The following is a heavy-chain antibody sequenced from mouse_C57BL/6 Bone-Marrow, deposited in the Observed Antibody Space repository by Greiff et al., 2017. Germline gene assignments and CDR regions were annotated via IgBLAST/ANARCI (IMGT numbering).Heavy chain of an antibody. CDR2: IYPGSGST. CDR1: GYTFTSYW. V-gene: IGHV1-55*01. Sequence: VQLQESGAELVKPGASVKMSCKASGYTFTSYWITWVKQRPGQGLEWIGDIYPGSGSTNYNEKFKSKATLTVDTSSSTASMQLSSLTSEDSAVYYCAREEVITTVEDYWGQGTTLTVSS. D-gene: IGHD1-1*01. J-gene: IGHJ2*01. CDR3: AREEVITTVEDY.